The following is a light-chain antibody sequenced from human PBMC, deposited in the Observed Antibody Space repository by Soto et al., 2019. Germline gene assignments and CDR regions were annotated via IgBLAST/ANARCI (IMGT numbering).Light chain of an antibody. CDR2: GAS. CDR1: QSVSSN. Sequence: EIVMTQSPATLSVSPGERATLSCRASQSVSSNFAWYQQKAGQAPRLLINGASTRATGIPARFSGSGSGTEFTLTISSLQSEDFAVYYCQQYNNWPWTFGQGTKVEIK. J-gene: IGKJ1*01. CDR3: QQYNNWPWT. V-gene: IGKV3-15*01.